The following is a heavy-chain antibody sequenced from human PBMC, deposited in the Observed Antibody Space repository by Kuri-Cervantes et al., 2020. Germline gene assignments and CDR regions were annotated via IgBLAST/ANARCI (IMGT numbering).Heavy chain of an antibody. CDR1: GGSISSYY. CDR3: ARHLPREYCSSTSCYPPNWFDP. CDR2: IYYSGST. V-gene: IGHV4-59*05. J-gene: IGHJ5*02. Sequence: GSLRLSCTVSGGSISSYYWSWIRQPAGKGLEWIGSIYYSGSTYYNPSLKSRVTISVDTSKNQFSLKLSSVTAADTAVYYCARHLPREYCSSTSCYPPNWFDPWGQGTLVTVSS. D-gene: IGHD2-2*01.